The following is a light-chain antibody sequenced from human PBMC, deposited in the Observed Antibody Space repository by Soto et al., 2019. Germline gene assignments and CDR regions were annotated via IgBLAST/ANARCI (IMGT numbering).Light chain of an antibody. CDR2: AAS. CDR1: QDISGY. Sequence: IQLTQSPSSLSASVGDRVTITCRASQDISGYVAWYQQRPGRAPQLLIYAASALQTGVPSRFSGSGSGTDFHLTITRLQAEDFGNYYCQHPKWAFGQGTTVEI. J-gene: IGKJ1*01. V-gene: IGKV1-9*01. CDR3: QHPKWA.